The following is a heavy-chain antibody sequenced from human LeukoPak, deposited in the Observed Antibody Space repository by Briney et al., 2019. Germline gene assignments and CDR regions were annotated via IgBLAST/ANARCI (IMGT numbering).Heavy chain of an antibody. J-gene: IGHJ1*01. Sequence: ASVKVSCKASGYTFTSYYMHWVRQAPGQGLEWMGIINPGGGSTSYAQKFQGRVTMTRDMSTSTVYMELSSLRSEDTAVYYCARGHYYYGSGSYYPAEYFQHWGQGTLVTVSS. CDR1: GYTFTSYY. D-gene: IGHD3-10*01. CDR2: INPGGGST. V-gene: IGHV1-46*01. CDR3: ARGHYYYGSGSYYPAEYFQH.